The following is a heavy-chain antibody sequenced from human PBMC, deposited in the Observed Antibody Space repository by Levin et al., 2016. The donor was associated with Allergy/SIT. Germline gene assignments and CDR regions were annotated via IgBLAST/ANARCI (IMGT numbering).Heavy chain of an antibody. Sequence: VRQMPGKGLEWMGIIYPGDSDTRYSPSFQGQVTISADKSISTAYLQWSSLKASDTAMYYCATPKAGGSGWYDEDYWGQGTLVTVSS. V-gene: IGHV5-51*01. J-gene: IGHJ4*02. D-gene: IGHD6-19*01. CDR3: ATPKAGGSGWYDEDY. CDR2: IYPGDSDT.